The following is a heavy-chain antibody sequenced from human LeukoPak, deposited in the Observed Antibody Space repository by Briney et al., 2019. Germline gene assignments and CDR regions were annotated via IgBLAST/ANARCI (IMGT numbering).Heavy chain of an antibody. V-gene: IGHV3-23*01. J-gene: IGHJ4*02. CDR3: ARMRWLQPSIDY. D-gene: IGHD5-24*01. CDR1: GFIFSNYV. Sequence: PGGSLRLSCAASGFIFSNYVMSWVRQAPGKGLEWVSAISGSGGSTYYADSVKGRFTISRDNSKNTLYLQLNSLRAEDTAVYYCARMRWLQPSIDYWGQGTLVTVSS. CDR2: ISGSGGST.